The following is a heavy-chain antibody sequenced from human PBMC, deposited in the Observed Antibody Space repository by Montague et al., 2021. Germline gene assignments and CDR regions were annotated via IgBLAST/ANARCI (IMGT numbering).Heavy chain of an antibody. CDR1: GDSLSSVGYS. CDR3: GRGRLATGDFDY. J-gene: IGHJ4*02. V-gene: IGHV4-31*03. CDR2: MYYSGST. D-gene: IGHD6-13*01. Sequence: TLSLTCTVSGDSLSSVGYSWTWIRQHPGKGLEWIGYMYYSGSTYYNPSLKSRVTITGDTSKNHFSLRLTSVTAADTAVYYRGRGRLATGDFDYWGQGTLVTVSS.